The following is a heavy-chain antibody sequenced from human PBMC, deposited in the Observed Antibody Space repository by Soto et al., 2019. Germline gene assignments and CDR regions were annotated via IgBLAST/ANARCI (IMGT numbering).Heavy chain of an antibody. Sequence: GGSLRLSCAASGFTFSSYSMNWVRQAPGKGLEWVSSISSSSSYIYYADSVKGRFTISRDNAKNSLYLQMNSLRAEDTAVYYCARDMAVGSGWYSHYYGMDVWGQGTTVTVSS. CDR2: ISSSSSYI. J-gene: IGHJ6*02. D-gene: IGHD6-19*01. CDR1: GFTFSSYS. V-gene: IGHV3-21*01. CDR3: ARDMAVGSGWYSHYYGMDV.